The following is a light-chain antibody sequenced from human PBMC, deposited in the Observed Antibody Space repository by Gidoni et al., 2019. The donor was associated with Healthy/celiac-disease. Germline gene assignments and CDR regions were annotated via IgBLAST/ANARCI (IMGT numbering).Light chain of an antibody. Sequence: SSVSVSTGQTARITCSGDVLAKKYARWFQQKPGQAPVLVIYKDSERPSGIPERFSGSSSGTTVTLTISGAQVEDEADYYCYAAADNNLVFGGGTKLTVL. CDR1: VLAKKY. V-gene: IGLV3-27*01. CDR3: YAAADNNLV. CDR2: KDS. J-gene: IGLJ2*01.